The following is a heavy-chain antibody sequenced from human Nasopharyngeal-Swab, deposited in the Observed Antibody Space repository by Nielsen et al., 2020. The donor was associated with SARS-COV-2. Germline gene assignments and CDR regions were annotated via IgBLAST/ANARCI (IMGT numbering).Heavy chain of an antibody. CDR1: GFTFSAYW. Sequence: GESLKISCTASGFTFSAYWTYWVRQAPGRGLVWVSRINSDGSNTAYADSVKGRFSISRDNAKNTVYLQMNSLRVEDTAVHYCVVAYYVWGSSRGMDVWGQGTTVTVSS. D-gene: IGHD3-16*01. J-gene: IGHJ6*02. CDR2: INSDGSNT. V-gene: IGHV3-74*01. CDR3: VVAYYVWGSSRGMDV.